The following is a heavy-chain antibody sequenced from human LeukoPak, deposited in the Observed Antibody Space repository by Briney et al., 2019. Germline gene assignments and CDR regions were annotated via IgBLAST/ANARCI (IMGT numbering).Heavy chain of an antibody. J-gene: IGHJ4*02. V-gene: IGHV1-2*02. D-gene: IGHD6-6*01. Sequence: GASVTVSCKASGYTFNDYYMHWVRQAPGQGLEWMGWINPNTGTTNYAQKFQGRVTLTRDTSISTAYMELSSLTSDDTAVYYCARQSYGSSYYFDYWGQGTLVTVSS. CDR1: GYTFNDYY. CDR3: ARQSYGSSYYFDY. CDR2: INPNTGTT.